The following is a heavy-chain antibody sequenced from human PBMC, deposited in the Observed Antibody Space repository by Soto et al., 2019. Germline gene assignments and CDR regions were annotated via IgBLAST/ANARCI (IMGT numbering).Heavy chain of an antibody. J-gene: IGHJ5*02. V-gene: IGHV1-18*01. Sequence: ASVKVSCKTSGYTFSNYGITWVRQAPGQPLEWLGWISLYSDGTNYAQKFQGRVSMTTDTSTTTAYMELRSLRSDDTAAYYCARVVPGAEAWFGPWGQGNLVTVYS. CDR1: GYTFSNYG. CDR3: ARVVPGAEAWFGP. D-gene: IGHD2-2*01. CDR2: ISLYSDGT.